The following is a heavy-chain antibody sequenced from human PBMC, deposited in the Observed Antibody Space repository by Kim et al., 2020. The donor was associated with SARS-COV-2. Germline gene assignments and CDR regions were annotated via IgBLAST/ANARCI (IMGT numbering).Heavy chain of an antibody. D-gene: IGHD2-2*01. Sequence: SPSLKNRLTITKDTSKNQVVLTMTNMDPVDTATYYCAHRRGPAAILFDYWGQGTLVAVSS. V-gene: IGHV2-5*01. J-gene: IGHJ4*02. CDR3: AHRRGPAAILFDY.